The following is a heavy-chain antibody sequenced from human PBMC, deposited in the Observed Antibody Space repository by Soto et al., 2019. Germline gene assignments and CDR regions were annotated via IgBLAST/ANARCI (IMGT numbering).Heavy chain of an antibody. D-gene: IGHD2-8*01. CDR3: ARVRCFNGLCHTADYGMDV. CDR2: IIPISGTT. Sequence: VKLLESGAEVKKPGSSVKVSCKASGDVFRSYGINWVRQAPGQGLEWMGGIIPISGTTNYAQKFQGRVAITADESTDTVYMELSRLRSEDTAVYFCARVRCFNGLCHTADYGMDVWGQGTTVTVSS. CDR1: GDVFRSYG. J-gene: IGHJ6*02. V-gene: IGHV1-69*01.